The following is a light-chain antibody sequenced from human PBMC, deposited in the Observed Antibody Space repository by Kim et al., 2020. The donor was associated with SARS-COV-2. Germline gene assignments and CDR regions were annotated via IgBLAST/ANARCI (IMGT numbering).Light chain of an antibody. CDR3: QQYYSTPFT. Sequence: DIVMTQSPDSLAVSLGERATINCKSSQSVLYSSNNKNYLAWYQQKPGQPPKLLIYWASTRESGVPDRFSGSGSGTDFTLTISSLQAEDVAVYYCQQYYSTPFTFGGGTKVHIK. CDR1: QSVLYSSNNKNY. CDR2: WAS. J-gene: IGKJ4*01. V-gene: IGKV4-1*01.